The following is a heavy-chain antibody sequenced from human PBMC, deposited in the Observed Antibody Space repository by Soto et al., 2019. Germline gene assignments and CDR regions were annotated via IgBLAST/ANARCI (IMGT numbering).Heavy chain of an antibody. CDR1: GFTFSSYA. D-gene: IGHD3-3*01. CDR2: ISGSGGST. J-gene: IGHJ4*02. CDR3: AKSPRLERWSGYSY. Sequence: EVQLLESGGGLVQPGGSLRLSCAASGFTFSSYAMCWVRQAPGKGLAWVSAISGSGGSTYYADSVKGRFTIAGDNSKNTLYLQMNSLRAEDTAVYYWAKSPRLERWSGYSYWGQGTLVTVSS. V-gene: IGHV3-23*01.